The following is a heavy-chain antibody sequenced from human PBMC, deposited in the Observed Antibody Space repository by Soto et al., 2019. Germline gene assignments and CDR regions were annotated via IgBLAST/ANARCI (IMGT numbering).Heavy chain of an antibody. V-gene: IGHV1-46*04. CDR1: GYTFSNYY. D-gene: IGHD4-17*01. CDR2: INPSGGRT. J-gene: IGHJ4*02. Sequence: AASVKVSCKASGYTFSNYYMHWVRQAPGQGLEWKGIINPSGGRTSYAQKLQGRVTMTRDTSTSTVYMELSSLRSEDTAVYYCARSRHYGGNSYYFDYWGQGTLVTVSS. CDR3: ARSRHYGGNSYYFDY.